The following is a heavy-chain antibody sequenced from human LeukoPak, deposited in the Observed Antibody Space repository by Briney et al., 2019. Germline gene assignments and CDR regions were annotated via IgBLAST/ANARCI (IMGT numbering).Heavy chain of an antibody. CDR1: GFTFSSYA. CDR2: ISYDGSNK. Sequence: PGGSLRLSCAASGFTFSSYAMHWVRQAPGKGLERVAVISYDGSNKYYADSVKGRFTISRDNSKNTLYLQMNSLRAEDTAVYYCARVGSGWYQTRFDYWGQGTLVTVSS. V-gene: IGHV3-30*04. CDR3: ARVGSGWYQTRFDY. D-gene: IGHD6-19*01. J-gene: IGHJ4*02.